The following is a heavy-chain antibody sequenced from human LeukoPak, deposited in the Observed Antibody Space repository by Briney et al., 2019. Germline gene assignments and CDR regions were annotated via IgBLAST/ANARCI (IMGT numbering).Heavy chain of an antibody. J-gene: IGHJ4*02. D-gene: IGHD6-13*01. CDR3: ARDGAAAGTGFDY. CDR1: GGSISSYY. CDR2: IYYSGST. V-gene: IGHV4-59*01. Sequence: PSETLSLTCTVSGGSISSYYWSWIRQPPGKGLEWIGYIYYSGSTNYNPSLKSRVTISVDTSKNQFSLKLSSVTAADMAVYYCARDGAAAGTGFDYWGQGTLVTVSS.